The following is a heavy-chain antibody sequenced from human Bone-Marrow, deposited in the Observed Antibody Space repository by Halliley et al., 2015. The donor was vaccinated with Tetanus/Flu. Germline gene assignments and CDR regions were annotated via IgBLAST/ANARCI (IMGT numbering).Heavy chain of an antibody. CDR3: ARVLLGYCRGGDCYASNGLDV. CDR2: GSP. D-gene: IGHD2-15*01. V-gene: IGHV4-30-2*05. Sequence: GSPYYNPSLKSRASISQDTSKNEFSRRLASVTAADTAVYYCARVLLGYCRGGDCYASNGLDVWGQGTSVSVSS. J-gene: IGHJ6*02.